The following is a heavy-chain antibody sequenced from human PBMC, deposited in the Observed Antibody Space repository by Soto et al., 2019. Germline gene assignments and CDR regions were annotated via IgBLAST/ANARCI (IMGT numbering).Heavy chain of an antibody. CDR2: IWYDGSND. D-gene: IGHD2-15*01. J-gene: IGHJ3*02. CDR1: GFTFSSYG. V-gene: IGHV3-33*01. Sequence: QVQLVESGGGVVQPGRSLRLSCAASGFTFSSYGMHWVRQAPGKGLEWVTTIWYDGSNDYYADSVKGRFTISRDNSKNTLDLQMSSLRAEDTAVYFCARDASGAPDDAFDIWGQGTMVTVSS. CDR3: ARDASGAPDDAFDI.